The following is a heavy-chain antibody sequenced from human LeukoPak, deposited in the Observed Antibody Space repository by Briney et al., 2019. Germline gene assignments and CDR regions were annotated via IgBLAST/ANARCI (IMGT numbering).Heavy chain of an antibody. V-gene: IGHV4-38-2*01. CDR1: GYSISSGYY. CDR2: IYHSGST. Sequence: SETLSLTCAVSGYSISSGYYWGWIRQPPGKGLEWIGSIYHSGSTYYNPSLKSRVTISVDTSKNQFSLKLSSVTAADTAVYYCARRVEVATLDYWGQGTLVTVSS. CDR3: ARRVEVATLDY. J-gene: IGHJ4*02. D-gene: IGHD5-24*01.